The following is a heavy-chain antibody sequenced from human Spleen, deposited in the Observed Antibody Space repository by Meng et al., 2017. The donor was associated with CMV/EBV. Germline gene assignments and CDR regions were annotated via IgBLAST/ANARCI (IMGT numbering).Heavy chain of an antibody. Sequence: ASVKVSCKASGYTFTGYYMHWVRQAPGQGLEWMGWINPNSGGTNYAQKFQGRVTMTRDTSTRTAYMDLSRLRSDDTALYYCAREWRRRRYDGNYNVPDGFDIWGRGTMVTVSS. CDR3: AREWRRRRYDGNYNVPDGFDI. D-gene: IGHD1-26*01. CDR2: INPNSGGT. J-gene: IGHJ3*02. CDR1: GYTFTGYY. V-gene: IGHV1-2*02.